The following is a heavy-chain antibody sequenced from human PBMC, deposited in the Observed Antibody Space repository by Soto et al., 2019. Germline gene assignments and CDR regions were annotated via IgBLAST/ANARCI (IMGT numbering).Heavy chain of an antibody. J-gene: IGHJ4*02. Sequence: GECLNISCKGSVYSFTSYWIRWVRQMPGKGLEWMGRIDPSDSYTNYSPSFQGHVTISADKSISTAYLQWSSLKASDTAMYYCARQYRSVVEFDYWGQGKLVTVSS. V-gene: IGHV5-10-1*01. CDR2: IDPSDSYT. CDR3: ARQYRSVVEFDY. CDR1: VYSFTSYW. D-gene: IGHD2-21*01.